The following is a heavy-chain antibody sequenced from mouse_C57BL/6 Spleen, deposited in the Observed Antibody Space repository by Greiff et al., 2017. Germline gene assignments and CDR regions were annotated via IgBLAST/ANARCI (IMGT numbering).Heavy chain of an antibody. V-gene: IGHV1-55*01. D-gene: IGHD1-1*01. CDR1: GYTFTSYW. CDR3: ARAITPLAHFDY. CDR2: IYPGSGST. Sequence: QVQLQQPGAELVKPGASVKMSCKASGYTFTSYWITWVKQRPGQGLEWIGDIYPGSGSTNYNEKFKSKATLTVDTSSSTAYMQLSSLTSEDSAVYYCARAITPLAHFDYWGQGTTLTVSS. J-gene: IGHJ2*01.